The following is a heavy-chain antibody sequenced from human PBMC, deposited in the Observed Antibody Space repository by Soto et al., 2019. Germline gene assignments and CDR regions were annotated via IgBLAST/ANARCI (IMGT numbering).Heavy chain of an antibody. CDR2: ISYDGSNK. J-gene: IGHJ4*02. CDR3: AKETLLGRIAAAGAFDY. V-gene: IGHV3-30*04. D-gene: IGHD6-13*01. Sequence: GGSLRLSCAASGFTFSSYAMHWVRQAPGKGLEWVAVISYDGSNKYYADSVKGRFTISRDNSKNTLYLQMNSLRAEDKAVYYCAKETLLGRIAAAGAFDYWGQGTLVTVSS. CDR1: GFTFSSYA.